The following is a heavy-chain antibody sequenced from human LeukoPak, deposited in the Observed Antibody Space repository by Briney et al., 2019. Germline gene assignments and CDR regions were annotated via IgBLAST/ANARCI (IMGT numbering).Heavy chain of an antibody. D-gene: IGHD5-18*01. CDR3: ARGRGYSYGYPPDDY. CDR2: INPSGGST. J-gene: IGHJ4*02. Sequence: ASVKVSCKASEYTFTSYYMHWVRQAPGQGLEWMGIINPSGGSTSYAQKSQGRVTMTRGTSTSTVYMELSSLRSEDTAVYYCARGRGYSYGYPPDDYWGQGTLVTVSS. CDR1: EYTFTSYY. V-gene: IGHV1-46*03.